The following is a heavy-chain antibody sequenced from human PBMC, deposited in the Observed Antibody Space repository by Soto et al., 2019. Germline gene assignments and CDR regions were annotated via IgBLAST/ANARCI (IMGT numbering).Heavy chain of an antibody. CDR3: ATGATYYYDSRPAFDN. CDR2: FDPEDGET. V-gene: IGHV1-24*01. Sequence: ASVKVSCKVSGYTLTELSMHWVRQAPGKGLEWMGGFDPEDGETIYAQKFQGRVTMTEDTSTDTAYVELSSLRSEDTAVYYCATGATYYYDSRPAFDNWGQGTMVTVSS. D-gene: IGHD3-22*01. CDR1: GYTLTELS. J-gene: IGHJ3*02.